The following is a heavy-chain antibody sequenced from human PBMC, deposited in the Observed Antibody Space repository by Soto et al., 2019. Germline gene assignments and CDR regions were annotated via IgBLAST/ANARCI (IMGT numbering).Heavy chain of an antibody. D-gene: IGHD2-21*02. CDR3: ASSPVGDYYYYYGMDV. CDR1: GFTFSSYG. V-gene: IGHV3-33*01. Sequence: GGSLRLSCAASGFTFSSYGMHWVRQAPGKGLEWVAVIWYDGSNKYYADSVKGRFTISRDNSKNTLYLQMNSLRAEDTAVYYCASSPVGDYYYYYGMDVWGQGTTVTVSS. CDR2: IWYDGSNK. J-gene: IGHJ6*02.